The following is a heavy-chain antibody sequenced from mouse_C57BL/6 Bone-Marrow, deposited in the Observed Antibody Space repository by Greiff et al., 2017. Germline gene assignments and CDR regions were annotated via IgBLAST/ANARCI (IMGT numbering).Heavy chain of an antibody. CDR2: IDPSDSYT. J-gene: IGHJ4*01. V-gene: IGHV1-69*01. Sequence: VQLQQPGAELVMPGASVKLSCKASGYTFTSYWMHWVKQRPGQGLEWIGEIDPSDSYTNYNQKFKGKSTLTVDKSSSTAYMQLSSLTSEDSAVYYCASHAYYYAMDYWGQGTSVTGSS. CDR3: ASHAYYYAMDY. CDR1: GYTFTSYW.